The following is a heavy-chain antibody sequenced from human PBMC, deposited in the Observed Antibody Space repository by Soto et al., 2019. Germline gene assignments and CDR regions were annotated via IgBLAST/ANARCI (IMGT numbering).Heavy chain of an antibody. CDR2: MYYNGNI. D-gene: IGHD3-16*01. CDR3: ASGGNWFDP. CDR1: GGSISNYY. V-gene: IGHV4-59*01. Sequence: XXTLSLTCNVSGGSISNYYWTWVRQSPEKGLEWIGYMYYNGNINYNPSLKSRVTISIDTSKNQFSLTLKSVTAADTAVYYCASGGNWFDPWGQGVLVTVSS. J-gene: IGHJ5*02.